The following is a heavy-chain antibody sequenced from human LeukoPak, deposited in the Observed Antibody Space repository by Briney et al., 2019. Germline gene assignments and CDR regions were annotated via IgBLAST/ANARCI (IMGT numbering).Heavy chain of an antibody. Sequence: GASVKVSCKASGYTFTIYYMHWGRQAPGQGLEWVGVINPSGGSTSYAQKFQGRVTMTRDTSTTTAYMELSSLRPEATAVYYCARVPDGWYGDYWGQGTLVTVSS. D-gene: IGHD6-19*01. J-gene: IGHJ4*02. V-gene: IGHV1-46*01. CDR1: GYTFTIYY. CDR2: INPSGGST. CDR3: ARVPDGWYGDY.